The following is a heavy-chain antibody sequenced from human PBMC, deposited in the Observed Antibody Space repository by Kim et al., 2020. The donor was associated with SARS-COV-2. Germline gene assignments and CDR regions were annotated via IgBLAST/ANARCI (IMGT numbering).Heavy chain of an antibody. CDR3: ARWSAVVHSYY. CDR1: NESFSSYY. J-gene: IGHJ4*02. Sequence: SETLSLTCAVYNESFSSYYWSWIRQPPGKGLEWIGEINHGGSTNYNPSLKTRVTISVDTSKNQFSLKLTSVTAADTAVYYCARWSAVVHSYYWGQGTLVTVSS. V-gene: IGHV4-34*01. D-gene: IGHD3-22*01. CDR2: INHGGST.